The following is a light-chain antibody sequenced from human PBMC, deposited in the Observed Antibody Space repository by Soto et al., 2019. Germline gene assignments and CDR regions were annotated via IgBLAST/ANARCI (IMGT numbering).Light chain of an antibody. V-gene: IGLV1-47*01. CDR2: GNN. CDR3: AAWDDILSGLV. J-gene: IGLJ3*02. CDR1: SSNIGSNY. Sequence: QSVLTQPPSASGTPGQRVTISCSGSSSNIGSNYVYWYQRLPGTAPKLLIYGNNQRPSGVPDRFSGSKSGTSASLAISGLRDEEADDYYVAAWDDILSGLVFGGGTKLTVL.